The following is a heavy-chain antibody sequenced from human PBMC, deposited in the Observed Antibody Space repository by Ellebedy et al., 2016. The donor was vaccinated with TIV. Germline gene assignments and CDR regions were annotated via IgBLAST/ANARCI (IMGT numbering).Heavy chain of an antibody. V-gene: IGHV1-69*04. J-gene: IGHJ4*02. CDR2: IIPILGIA. CDR1: GGTFSSYA. D-gene: IGHD2-21*02. CDR3: AEAYCGGDCQYYFDY. Sequence: AASVKVSCKASGGTFSSYAISWVRQASGQGLEWMGRIIPILGIANYAQKFQGRVTITADKSTSTAYMELSSLRSEDTAVYYCAEAYCGGDCQYYFDYWGQGTLVTVSS.